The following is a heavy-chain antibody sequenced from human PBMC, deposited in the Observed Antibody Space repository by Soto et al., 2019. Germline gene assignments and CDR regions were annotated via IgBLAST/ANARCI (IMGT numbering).Heavy chain of an antibody. D-gene: IGHD2-15*01. Sequence: GESLKISCKGSGYGFSIHWVAWLRQMPGKGLEWVGIIYPGDSDTRYSPSFQGQVTISADKSISTAYLQWSSLKASDTAMYYCARHVGYCSGGSCYVGWFDPWGQGTLVTVSS. CDR3: ARHVGYCSGGSCYVGWFDP. J-gene: IGHJ5*02. V-gene: IGHV5-51*01. CDR1: GYGFSIHW. CDR2: IYPGDSDT.